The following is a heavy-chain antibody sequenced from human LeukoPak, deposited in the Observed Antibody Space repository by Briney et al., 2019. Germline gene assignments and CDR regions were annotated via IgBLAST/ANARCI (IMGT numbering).Heavy chain of an antibody. CDR3: ARAPCSGGSCQYWYFDL. CDR2: IYYIGTT. Sequence: SETLSLTCTVSGGSISSSNYYWGWIRQPPGKGLEWIANIYYIGTTYYNPSLKSRVTMSVDASKNQFSLKLSSVTAADTAVYYCARAPCSGGSCQYWYFDLWGRGTLVTVSS. V-gene: IGHV4-39*07. J-gene: IGHJ2*01. CDR1: GGSISSSNYY. D-gene: IGHD2-15*01.